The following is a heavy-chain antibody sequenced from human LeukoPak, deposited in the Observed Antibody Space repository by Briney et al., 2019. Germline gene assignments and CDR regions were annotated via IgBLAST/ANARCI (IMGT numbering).Heavy chain of an antibody. CDR3: ARGGYYYYGSGFDY. D-gene: IGHD3-10*01. CDR1: GGSISSSSYY. J-gene: IGHJ4*02. CDR2: IYYSGST. Sequence: SETLSLTCTVSGGSISSSSYYWGWIRQPPGKGLEWIGSIYYSGSTYYNPSLKSRVTISVDTSKNQFSLKLSSVTAADTAVYYCARGGYYYYGSGFDYWGQGTLVTVSS. V-gene: IGHV4-39*07.